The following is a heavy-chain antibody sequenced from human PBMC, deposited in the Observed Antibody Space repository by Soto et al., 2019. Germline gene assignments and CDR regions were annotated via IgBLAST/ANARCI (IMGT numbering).Heavy chain of an antibody. CDR2: IYYSGST. V-gene: IGHV4-31*03. D-gene: IGHD6-19*01. Sequence: SETLSLTCTVSGGSISSGGYYWSWIRQHPRKGLEWIGYIYYSGSTSYNPSLRSRVTISVDTSENRYSLKLSSVTAADTAVYYCALNYGYATVAGNFDYWGQGTLVTVS. CDR3: ALNYGYATVAGNFDY. CDR1: GGSISSGGYY. J-gene: IGHJ4*02.